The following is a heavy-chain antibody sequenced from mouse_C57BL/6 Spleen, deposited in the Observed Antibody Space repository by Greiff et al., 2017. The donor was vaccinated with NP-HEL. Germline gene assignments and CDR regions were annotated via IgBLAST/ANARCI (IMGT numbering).Heavy chain of an antibody. CDR1: GYTFTSYW. CDR3: ARSLMVPRLGGNDY. J-gene: IGHJ2*01. D-gene: IGHD2-3*01. CDR2: IHPNSGST. V-gene: IGHV1-64*01. Sequence: QVQLQQPGAELVKPGASVKLSCKASGYTFTSYWMHWVKQRPGQGLEWIGMIHPNSGSTNYNEKFKSKATLTVDKSSSTAYMQLSSLTSEDSAVYYCARSLMVPRLGGNDYWGQGTTLTVSS.